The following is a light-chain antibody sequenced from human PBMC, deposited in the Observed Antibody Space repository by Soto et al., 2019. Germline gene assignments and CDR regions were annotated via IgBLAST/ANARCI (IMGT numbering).Light chain of an antibody. CDR3: CSYAGSYTLL. V-gene: IGLV2-11*01. CDR2: DVT. CDR1: SSDVGGYNY. Sequence: QSVLTQPRSVSGSPGQSVTISCTGTSSDVGGYNYVSWYQQHPGKAPKLMIYDVTKRPSGVIDRFSGSKSGNTASLTISGLQTEDEADYYCCSYAGSYTLLFGGGTKLTVL. J-gene: IGLJ2*01.